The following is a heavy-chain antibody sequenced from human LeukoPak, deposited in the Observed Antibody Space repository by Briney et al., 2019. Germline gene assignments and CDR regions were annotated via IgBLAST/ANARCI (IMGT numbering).Heavy chain of an antibody. CDR1: GFTFSSYN. D-gene: IGHD1-26*01. CDR2: ISSSSSDI. Sequence: GGSLRLSCVASGFTFSSYNMNWVRQAPGKGLEWVSSISSSSSDIYYADSLQGRFTISRDNAKNSLYLQMNSLRAEDTAVYYCARDSSGSYYVDYWGQGTLVTVSS. J-gene: IGHJ4*02. V-gene: IGHV3-21*01. CDR3: ARDSSGSYYVDY.